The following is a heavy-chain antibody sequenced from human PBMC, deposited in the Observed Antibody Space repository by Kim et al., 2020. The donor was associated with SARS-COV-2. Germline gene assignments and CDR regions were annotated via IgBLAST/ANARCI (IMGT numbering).Heavy chain of an antibody. J-gene: IGHJ3*02. CDR3: AKGKGTRAVFPFLDI. CDR1: GFTFSSYG. Sequence: GGSLRLSCAASGFTFSSYGMHWVRQAPGKGLEWVAVISYDGSNKYYADSVKGRFTIYRDNSKNPLYLKMNSLRAEDTAVYYCAKGKGTRAVFPFLDIWG. V-gene: IGHV3-30*18. CDR2: ISYDGSNK. D-gene: IGHD2-8*01.